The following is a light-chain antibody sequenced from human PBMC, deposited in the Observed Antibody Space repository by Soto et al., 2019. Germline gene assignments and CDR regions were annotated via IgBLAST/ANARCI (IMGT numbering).Light chain of an antibody. J-gene: IGLJ2*01. CDR2: EVT. V-gene: IGLV2-14*01. Sequence: QSVLTQPASVSGSPGQSITISCTGTSSDVGGYNFVSWYQQHPGEAPKLMIYEVTHRPSGVSDRFSGSRSGNTASLTISGLQAEDEADYYCSSYTSINTVVFGGGTKSPS. CDR3: SSYTSINTVV. CDR1: SSDVGGYNF.